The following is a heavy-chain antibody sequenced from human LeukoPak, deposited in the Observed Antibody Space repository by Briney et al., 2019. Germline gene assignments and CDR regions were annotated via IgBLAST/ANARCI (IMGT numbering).Heavy chain of an antibody. CDR3: ARRPSSIAARSPFDY. CDR2: IYYGGYT. CDR1: GGSISSNNYY. Sequence: TSETLSLTCTVSGGSISSNNYYWGWIRQPPGKGLEWIGSIYYGGYTYYNPSLKSRVTISVDTSKNQFSLKLSSVTAADTAVYYCARRPSSIAARSPFDYWGQGTLATVSS. D-gene: IGHD6-6*01. J-gene: IGHJ4*02. V-gene: IGHV4-39*01.